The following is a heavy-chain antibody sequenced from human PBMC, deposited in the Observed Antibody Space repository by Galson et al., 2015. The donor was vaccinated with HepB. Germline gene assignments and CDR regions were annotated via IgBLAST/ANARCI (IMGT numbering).Heavy chain of an antibody. J-gene: IGHJ4*02. V-gene: IGHV3-11*01. Sequence: SLRLSCAASGFTFSDYYMSWIRQAPGKGLEWVSYISSSGSTIYYADSVKGRFTISRDNAKNSLYLQMNSLRAEDTAVYYCARAWLLGVITPIDYWGQGTLVTVSS. CDR3: ARAWLLGVITPIDY. CDR1: GFTFSDYY. D-gene: IGHD3-22*01. CDR2: ISSSGSTI.